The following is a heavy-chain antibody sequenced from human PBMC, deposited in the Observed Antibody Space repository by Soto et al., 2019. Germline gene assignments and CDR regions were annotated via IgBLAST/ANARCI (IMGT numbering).Heavy chain of an antibody. V-gene: IGHV3-33*01. CDR1: GFTFSSYG. J-gene: IGHJ4*02. CDR2: IWYDGSNK. CDR3: ARERTRWLHPLAY. D-gene: IGHD5-12*01. Sequence: QVQLVESGGGGAHPGRPLRLSCAAPGFTFSSYGMHGVRQAPGKGLEWVAVIWYDGSNKYYADSVKGRFTISRNNSKNTLYLQMHSLRAEDTAVYYCARERTRWLHPLAYWGQGTLVTVSS.